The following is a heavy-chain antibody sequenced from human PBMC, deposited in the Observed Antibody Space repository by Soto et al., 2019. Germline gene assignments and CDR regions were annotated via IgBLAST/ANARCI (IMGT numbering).Heavy chain of an antibody. CDR3: ARLSCYGVFYYLDV. J-gene: IGHJ6*03. D-gene: IGHD3-16*01. CDR1: GASISSRNW. V-gene: IGHV4-4*02. Sequence: QVQLQESGPGLVKPSGTLSLTCAVSGASISSRNWWSWVRQSPGKGLEWIGEISHTGSSNVNPSLKSRVTMSVDTSEDQFSLELSSVTAADTAVYYCARLSCYGVFYYLDVWGKGTTVAVSS. CDR2: ISHTGSS.